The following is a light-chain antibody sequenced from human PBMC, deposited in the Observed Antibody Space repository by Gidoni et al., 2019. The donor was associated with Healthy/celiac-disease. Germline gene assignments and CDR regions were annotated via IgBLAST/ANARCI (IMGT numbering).Light chain of an antibody. Sequence: ILLIRSPSTLSASVGDRVTITCRASQSISSWLAWYQQKPGKAPKLLIYKASSLESGVPSRFSGSGSGTEFTLTISSLQPDDFATYYCQQYNSYSYTFGQGTKLEIK. CDR3: QQYNSYSYT. CDR1: QSISSW. V-gene: IGKV1-5*03. CDR2: KAS. J-gene: IGKJ2*01.